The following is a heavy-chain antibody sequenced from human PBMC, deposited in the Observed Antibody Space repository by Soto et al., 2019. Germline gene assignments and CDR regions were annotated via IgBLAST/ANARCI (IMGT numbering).Heavy chain of an antibody. V-gene: IGHV1-18*01. CDR3: ARVTDCSGDSCNSYCYFMDV. D-gene: IGHD2-15*01. CDR2: ISAYNGNT. Sequence: ASVKVSCKASGYTFTSYGISWVRQAPGQGLEWMGWISAYNGNTNYAQKLQGRVTMTTDTSTSTAYMELRSLRSDDTAVYYCARVTDCSGDSCNSYCYFMDVWGKGTTDTVSS. J-gene: IGHJ6*03. CDR1: GYTFTSYG.